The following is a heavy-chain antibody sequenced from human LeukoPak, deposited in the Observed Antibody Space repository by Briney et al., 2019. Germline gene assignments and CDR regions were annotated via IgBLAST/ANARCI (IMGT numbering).Heavy chain of an antibody. CDR2: IKQDGSEK. J-gene: IGHJ4*02. V-gene: IGHV3-7*01. CDR1: GFILSSYW. Sequence: GGSLSLSCAASGFILSSYWLSWVRQAPGKGREWVANIKQDGSEKYYVDSVKGRFTISRDNAKNSLYLQMNSLRAEDTAVYYCARALQLWYDYWGQGTLVTVSS. CDR3: ARALQLWYDY. D-gene: IGHD5-18*01.